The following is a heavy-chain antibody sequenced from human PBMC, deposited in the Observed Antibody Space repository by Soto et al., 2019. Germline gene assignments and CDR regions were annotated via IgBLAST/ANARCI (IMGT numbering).Heavy chain of an antibody. D-gene: IGHD3-22*01. V-gene: IGHV4-31*03. CDR1: GGSISSGGYY. CDR3: AREAYYYNSSGYYSNFNCFDP. J-gene: IGHJ5*02. CDR2: IYYSGST. Sequence: SETLSLTCTVSGGSISSGGYYWSWIRQHPGKGMEWIGYIYYSGSTYYNPSLKSRVTISVDTSKNQFSLKLSSVTAADTAVYYCAREAYYYNSSGYYSNFNCFDPWGRETLVTVSS.